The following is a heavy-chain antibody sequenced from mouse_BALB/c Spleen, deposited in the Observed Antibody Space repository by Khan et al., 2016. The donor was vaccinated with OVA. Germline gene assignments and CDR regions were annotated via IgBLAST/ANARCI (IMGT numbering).Heavy chain of an antibody. CDR3: TRSGYGSFAF. D-gene: IGHD1-2*01. CDR1: GYTFTDYN. J-gene: IGHJ3*01. Sequence: EVQLQESGPELVKPGASVKISCKASGYTFTDYNMDWVKQSHGKSLEWIGYIYPNSGGTGYNQKFKTKATLTVDISSSTAYMELRSLTSADSAVYYCTRSGYGSFAFWGQGTLVTVSA. V-gene: IGHV1S29*02. CDR2: IYPNSGGT.